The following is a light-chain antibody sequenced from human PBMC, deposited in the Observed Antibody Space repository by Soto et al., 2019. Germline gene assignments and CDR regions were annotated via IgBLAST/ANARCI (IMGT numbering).Light chain of an antibody. CDR3: QQYNSYSPT. J-gene: IGKJ1*01. Sequence: DIQMTQSPSTLSASVGDRVTITCRASQSISTWLAWYQQEPGKAPKLLVHKSSSLQSGVPSRFRGSGSGTHFPLTLRSLHPYDFATYFCQQYNSYSPTFGQGTRVEIK. CDR1: QSISTW. CDR2: KSS. V-gene: IGKV1-5*03.